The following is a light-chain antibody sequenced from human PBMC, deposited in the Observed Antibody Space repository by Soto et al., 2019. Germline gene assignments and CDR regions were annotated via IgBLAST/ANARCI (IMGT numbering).Light chain of an antibody. V-gene: IGKV3-20*01. CDR1: QSVTSNY. J-gene: IGKJ1*01. Sequence: EIVLTQSPGTLSLSPGERATLSCRASQSVTSNYLAWYQQKPGQAPRLLIYGASGRATGVPDRFSGSGSGTDFTLTISRLQPEDFAVYHCQQYDNSPWTFGQGTKVEIK. CDR2: GAS. CDR3: QQYDNSPWT.